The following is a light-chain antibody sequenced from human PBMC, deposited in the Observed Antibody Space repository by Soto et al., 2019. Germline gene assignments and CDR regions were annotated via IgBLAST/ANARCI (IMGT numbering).Light chain of an antibody. J-gene: IGKJ2*01. CDR2: AAS. CDR3: QHSYSTPPYT. V-gene: IGKV1-39*01. CDR1: QSISND. Sequence: DIQMTQSPSSLSASVGERVTITCRASQSISNDLYWYQQKPGKAPKLLIYAASSLQGGVPSRFSGSGSGTDFTLTISSLQPEDFATYYCQHSYSTPPYTFGQGTRLEIK.